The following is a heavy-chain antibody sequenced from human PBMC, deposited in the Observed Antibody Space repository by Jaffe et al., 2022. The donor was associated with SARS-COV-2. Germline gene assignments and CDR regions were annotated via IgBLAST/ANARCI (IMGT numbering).Heavy chain of an antibody. CDR1: GFTFSNAW. CDR3: TTAIFGVVIIRDHYYYGMDV. D-gene: IGHD3-3*01. V-gene: IGHV3-15*01. Sequence: EVQLVESGGGLVKPGGSLRLSCAASGFTFSNAWMSWVRQAPGKGLEWVGRIKSKTDGGTTDYAAPVKGRFTISRDDSKNTLYLQMNSLKTEDTAVYYCTTAIFGVVIIRDHYYYGMDVWGQGTTVTVSS. CDR2: IKSKTDGGTT. J-gene: IGHJ6*02.